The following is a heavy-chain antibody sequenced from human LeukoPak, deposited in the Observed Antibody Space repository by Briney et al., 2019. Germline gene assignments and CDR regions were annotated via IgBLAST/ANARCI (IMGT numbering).Heavy chain of an antibody. CDR3: ARAAEALDYGDYEGYMDV. Sequence: PGGSLRLSCAASGFTFDDYGMSWVRQAPGKGLEWVSGINWNGYSIGYADSVKGRFTISRDNAKNSLYLQMNSLRAEDTALYHCARAAEALDYGDYEGYMDVWGKGTTVTISS. D-gene: IGHD4-17*01. CDR2: INWNGYSI. V-gene: IGHV3-20*01. CDR1: GFTFDDYG. J-gene: IGHJ6*03.